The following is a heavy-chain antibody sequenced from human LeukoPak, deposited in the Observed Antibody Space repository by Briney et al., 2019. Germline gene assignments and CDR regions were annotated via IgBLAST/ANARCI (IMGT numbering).Heavy chain of an antibody. CDR3: ARVVAAAGNNWFDP. CDR2: IHDSGST. Sequence: SEALSLTCAVSGDSISSGGYAWAWSRQTPGKGLEWIAYIHDSGSTYYTPSLQSRLTISIDTSNNQFSLKLNSLTAADTAVYYCARVVAAAGNNWFDPWGQGTLVTVSS. CDR1: GDSISSGGYA. V-gene: IGHV4-30-4*07. J-gene: IGHJ5*02. D-gene: IGHD6-13*01.